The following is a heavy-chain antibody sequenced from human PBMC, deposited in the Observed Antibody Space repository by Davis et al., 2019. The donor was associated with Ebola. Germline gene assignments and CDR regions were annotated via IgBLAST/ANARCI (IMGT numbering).Heavy chain of an antibody. CDR2: IWYDGSNK. CDR3: ARDYYSSGPTAY. J-gene: IGHJ4*02. CDR1: GFTFSSYG. Sequence: GESLKIPCAASGFTFSSYGMHWVRQAPGKGLEWVAVIWYDGSNKYYADSVKGRFTISRDNSKNTLYLQMNSLRAEDTAVYYCARDYYSSGPTAYWGQGTLVTVSS. D-gene: IGHD6-19*01. V-gene: IGHV3-33*01.